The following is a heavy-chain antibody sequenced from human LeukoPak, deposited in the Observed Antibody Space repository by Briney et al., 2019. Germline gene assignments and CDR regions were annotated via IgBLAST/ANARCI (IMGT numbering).Heavy chain of an antibody. Sequence: PSETLSLTCTVSGGSISSNNYYWGWIRQPPGKGLEWIGSIYYSGSTYYNPSLKSRVTISVDTSKNQFSLKLSSVTAADTAVYYCARGMDWGFSGYFDYWGQGTLVTVSS. D-gene: IGHD3/OR15-3a*01. V-gene: IGHV4-39*07. J-gene: IGHJ4*02. CDR3: ARGMDWGFSGYFDY. CDR2: IYYSGST. CDR1: GGSISSNNYY.